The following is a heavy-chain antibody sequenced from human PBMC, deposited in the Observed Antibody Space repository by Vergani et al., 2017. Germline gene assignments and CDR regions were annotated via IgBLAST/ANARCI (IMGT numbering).Heavy chain of an antibody. CDR1: GGTFSSYA. V-gene: IGHV1-69*01. J-gene: IGHJ4*02. D-gene: IGHD1-26*01. CDR2: IIPIFGTA. Sequence: QVQLVQSGAEVKKPGSSVKVSCKASGGTFSSYAISWVRQAPGQGLEWMGGIIPIFGTANYAQKFQGRVTITADESTSTAYMELSSLRSDDTAVYYCARVESGGPILPSDYWGQGTLVTVSS. CDR3: ARVESGGPILPSDY.